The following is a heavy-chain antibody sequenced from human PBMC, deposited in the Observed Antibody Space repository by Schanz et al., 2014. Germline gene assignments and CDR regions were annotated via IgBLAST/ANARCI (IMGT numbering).Heavy chain of an antibody. CDR3: ARNRGSGGQNWYFDL. J-gene: IGHJ2*01. V-gene: IGHV3-11*03. CDR1: GFSFSDYY. D-gene: IGHD1-26*01. CDR2: INTGSNYI. Sequence: QVHLLESGGGLVEPGGSLRLSCAASGFSFSDYYMSWIRQAPGKGLEWISFINTGSNYINYADSVKGRFTISRDNTKNSLFLQLNSLRADDTAVYYCARNRGSGGQNWYFDLWGRGTLVTVPS.